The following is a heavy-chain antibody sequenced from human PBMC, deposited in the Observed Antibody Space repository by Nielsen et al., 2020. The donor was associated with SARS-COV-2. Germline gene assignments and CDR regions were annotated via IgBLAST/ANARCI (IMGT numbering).Heavy chain of an antibody. J-gene: IGHJ3*02. CDR3: AKDGRWSSSGAAFDI. V-gene: IGHV3-13*01. CDR1: GFTFSSYD. CDR2: IGTAGDT. D-gene: IGHD6-13*01. Sequence: GGSLRLSCAASGFTFSSYDMHWVRQATGKGLEWVSAIGTAGDTYYPGSVKGRFTISRDNSKNTLYLQMNSLRAEDTAVYYCAKDGRWSSSGAAFDIWGQGTMVTVSS.